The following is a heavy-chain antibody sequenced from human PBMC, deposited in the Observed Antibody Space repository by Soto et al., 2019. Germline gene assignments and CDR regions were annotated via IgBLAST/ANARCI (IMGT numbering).Heavy chain of an antibody. Sequence: PSETLSLTCTVSGGSISGYYWSWIRQPPGKGLEWIGYMYNTGSTVYNPSFKSRVTISVDTSKNQFSLKLNSVTAADTAVYYCARNLWGYCGTDCYPRDVGAQGTTVPVSS. CDR1: GGSISGYY. CDR3: ARNLWGYCGTDCYPRDV. D-gene: IGHD2-21*02. J-gene: IGHJ6*02. V-gene: IGHV4-59*01. CDR2: MYNTGST.